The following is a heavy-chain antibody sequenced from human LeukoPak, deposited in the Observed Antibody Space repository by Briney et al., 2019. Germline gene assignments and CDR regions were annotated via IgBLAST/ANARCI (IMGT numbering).Heavy chain of an antibody. J-gene: IGHJ5*02. CDR1: GYTFTSYA. V-gene: IGHV1-3*01. CDR3: ARDRDWFDP. Sequence: ASVKVSCKASGYTFTSYAMHWVRQAPGQRLEWMGWINAGNGNTKCSQKFQGRVTITRDTSASTAYMELSSLRSEDTAVYYCARDRDWFDPWGQGTLVTVSS. CDR2: INAGNGNT.